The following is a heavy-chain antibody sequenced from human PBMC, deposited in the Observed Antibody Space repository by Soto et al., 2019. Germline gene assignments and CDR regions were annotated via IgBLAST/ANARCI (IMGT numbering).Heavy chain of an antibody. CDR3: AKEWVYDSSGWSFDY. J-gene: IGHJ4*02. Sequence: HPGGSLRLSCAASGFTFSNYGMHWVRQAPGKGLEWVAVISDDGSNKYYADSVKGRFTISRDNSKNTLYLQMNSLRAEDTAVYYCAKEWVYDSSGWSFDYWGQGTLVTVSS. V-gene: IGHV3-30*18. CDR1: GFTFSNYG. CDR2: ISDDGSNK. D-gene: IGHD3-22*01.